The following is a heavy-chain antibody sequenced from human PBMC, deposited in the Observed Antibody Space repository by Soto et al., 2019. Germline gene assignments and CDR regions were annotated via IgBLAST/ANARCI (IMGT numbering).Heavy chain of an antibody. J-gene: IGHJ4*02. CDR1: GYTFTSYG. CDR3: ARGRSITIFGVVISDFDY. D-gene: IGHD3-3*01. V-gene: IGHV1-18*01. Sequence: ASVKVSXKASGYTFTSYGISWVRQAPGQGLEWMGWISAYNGNTNYAQKLQGRVTMTTDTSTSTAYMELRSLRSDDTAVYYCARGRSITIFGVVISDFDYWGQGTLVTVSS. CDR2: ISAYNGNT.